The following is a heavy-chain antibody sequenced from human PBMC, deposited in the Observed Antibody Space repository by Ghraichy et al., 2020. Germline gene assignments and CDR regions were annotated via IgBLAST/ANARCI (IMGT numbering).Heavy chain of an antibody. J-gene: IGHJ4*02. V-gene: IGHV4-38-2*02. D-gene: IGHD3-10*01. CDR2: IYHSGST. Sequence: ESLNISCTVSGYSISSGYYWGWIRQPPGKGLEWIGSIYHSGSTYYNPSLKSRVTISVDTSKNQFSLKVSSVTAADTAVYYCARVVYGSGRGNFDYWGQGTLVTVSS. CDR3: ARVVYGSGRGNFDY. CDR1: GYSISSGYY.